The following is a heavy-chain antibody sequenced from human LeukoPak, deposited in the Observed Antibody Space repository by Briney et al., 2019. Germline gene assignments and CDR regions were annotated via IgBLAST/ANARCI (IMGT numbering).Heavy chain of an antibody. J-gene: IGHJ4*02. CDR2: ISWNSGSI. CDR3: AKEYYDSSGYYDY. CDR1: GFTFDDYA. Sequence: GGSLRLSCAASGFTFDDYAMHWVRQAPGKGLEWVSGISWNSGSIGYADSVKGRFTISRDNAKNSLYLQMNSLRAEDTALYYCAKEYYDSSGYYDYWGQGTLVTVSP. V-gene: IGHV3-9*01. D-gene: IGHD3-22*01.